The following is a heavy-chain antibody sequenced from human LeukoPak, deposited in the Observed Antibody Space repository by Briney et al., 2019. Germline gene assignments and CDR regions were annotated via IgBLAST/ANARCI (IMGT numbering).Heavy chain of an antibody. CDR1: GFTFSSYG. Sequence: GGSLRLSCAASGFTFSSYGMPWVRQAPGKGLEWVAVIWYDGSNKYYADSVKGRFTISRDNSKNTLYLQMNSLRAEDTAVYYCARRVYSGSYYFWFDPWGQGTLVTVSS. J-gene: IGHJ5*02. CDR2: IWYDGSNK. D-gene: IGHD1-26*01. CDR3: ARRVYSGSYYFWFDP. V-gene: IGHV3-33*01.